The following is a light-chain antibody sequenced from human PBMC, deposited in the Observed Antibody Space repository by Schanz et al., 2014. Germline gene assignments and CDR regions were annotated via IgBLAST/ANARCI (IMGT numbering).Light chain of an antibody. CDR1: ATDIGGTYL. Sequence: QSALTQPASVSASPGQSITISCTGTATDIGGTYLVSWYQQNPGEAPKLMIYDVSNRPSGVSNRFSGSKSGNTASLTISGLQAEDEADYYCISYTSSSTLVFGTGTKLTVL. J-gene: IGLJ1*01. CDR3: ISYTSSSTLV. V-gene: IGLV2-14*03. CDR2: DVS.